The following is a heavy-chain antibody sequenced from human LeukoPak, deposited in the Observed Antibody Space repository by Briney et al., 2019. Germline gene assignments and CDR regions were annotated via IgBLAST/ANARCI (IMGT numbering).Heavy chain of an antibody. V-gene: IGHV3-33*01. J-gene: IGHJ3*02. CDR3: ARVNPLMAPGVFDI. Sequence: GGSLRLSCAASGFTFSSYGMHWVRQAPGKGLEWVAVIWYDGSNKYYADSVKGRFTISRDNSKNTLYLQMNSLRAEDTAVYYCARVNPLMAPGVFDIWGQGTMVAVSS. D-gene: IGHD2-8*01. CDR2: IWYDGSNK. CDR1: GFTFSSYG.